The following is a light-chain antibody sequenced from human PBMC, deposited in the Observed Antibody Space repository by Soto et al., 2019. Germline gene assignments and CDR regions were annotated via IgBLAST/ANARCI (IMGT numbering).Light chain of an antibody. CDR3: QKSYSTPRK. Sequence: DIQITQSPSSLSASVVDRVTITFLASQSIRNDLAWFQQKPGKAPKLLIYAASSLQRGVPSRFSGSGSGTDFTLTISSLQPEDFATYYCQKSYSTPRKFGQGTKVDIK. CDR2: AAS. CDR1: QSIRND. J-gene: IGKJ1*01. V-gene: IGKV1-39*01.